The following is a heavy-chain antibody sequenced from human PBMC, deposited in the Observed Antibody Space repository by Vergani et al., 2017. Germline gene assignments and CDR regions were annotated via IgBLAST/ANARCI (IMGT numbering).Heavy chain of an antibody. V-gene: IGHV3-48*04. CDR1: GFTFSSYS. Sequence: EVQLVESGGGLVQPGGSLRLSCAASGFTFSSYSMNWVRQAPGKGLEWVSYISSSSSTIYYADSVKGRFTISRDNAKNSLYLQMNSLRAEDTAVYYCARPPVSYYYYYYRDVWGKGTTVTVSS. CDR3: ARPPVSYYYYYYRDV. J-gene: IGHJ6*03. CDR2: ISSSSSTI.